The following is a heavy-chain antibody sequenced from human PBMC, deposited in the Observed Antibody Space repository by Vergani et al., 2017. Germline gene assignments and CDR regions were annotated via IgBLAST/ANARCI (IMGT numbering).Heavy chain of an antibody. D-gene: IGHD6-13*01. CDR3: ARQGSIAAEFDY. CDR2: IDPSDSYT. V-gene: IGHV5-10-1*03. CDR1: GYSFTSYW. J-gene: IGHJ4*02. Sequence: EVQLVQSGAEVKKPGESLRISCKGSGYSFTSYWISWVRQMPGKGLEWMGRIDPSDSYTNYSPSFQGHVTISPDKSISTAYLQWSSLKASDTAMYYCARQGSIAAEFDYWGQGTLVTVSS.